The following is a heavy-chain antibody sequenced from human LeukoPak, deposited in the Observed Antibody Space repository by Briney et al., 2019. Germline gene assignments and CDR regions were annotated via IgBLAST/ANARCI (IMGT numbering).Heavy chain of an antibody. CDR2: ISGSGGST. J-gene: IGHJ4*02. Sequence: GGSLRLSCVASGFTFSTYAMSWVRQAPGKGLEWVSVISGSGGSTYHEDSVKGRFTISRDNSQNTLYLQMNSLRAEDTAIYFCAKVHGSIEYSASWFDYWGQGTLVTVSS. CDR3: AKVHGSIEYSASWFDY. CDR1: GFTFSTYA. D-gene: IGHD6-6*01. V-gene: IGHV3-23*01.